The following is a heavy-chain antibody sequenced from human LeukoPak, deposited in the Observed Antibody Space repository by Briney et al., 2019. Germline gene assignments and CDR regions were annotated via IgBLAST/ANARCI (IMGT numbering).Heavy chain of an antibody. V-gene: IGHV3-21*01. J-gene: IGHJ4*02. CDR3: ARDPGPGDS. CDR2: ITSRSNI. D-gene: IGHD3-10*01. CDR1: GFTFSSYT. Sequence: GGSLRLSCAASGFTFSSYTMNGVRQAPGKGLEWVSSITSRSNIYYADSVKGRFTISRDNAKNSLYLQMNSLRAEDTTVYYCARDPGPGDSWGQGTLVTVSS.